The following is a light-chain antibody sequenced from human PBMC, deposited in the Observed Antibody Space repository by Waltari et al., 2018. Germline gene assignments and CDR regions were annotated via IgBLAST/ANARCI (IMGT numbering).Light chain of an antibody. CDR3: QQYNNWPAVT. CDR2: GAS. CDR1: QSVSSN. V-gene: IGKV3-15*01. J-gene: IGKJ4*01. Sequence: EIVMTQSPATLSVSPGERATLSCRASQSVSSNLAWYQQKPGQAPRLLIYGASTRSTGVPARFSCSGSGTEFTLTISSLQSEDFAVYYCQQYNNWPAVTFGGGTKVEIK.